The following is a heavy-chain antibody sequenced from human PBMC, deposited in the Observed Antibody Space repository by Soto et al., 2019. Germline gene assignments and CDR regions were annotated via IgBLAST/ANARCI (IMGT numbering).Heavy chain of an antibody. CDR2: ILSDGSRQ. CDR3: VRDHDGGPKAFEI. CDR1: GFTFPKYG. D-gene: IGHD3-16*01. V-gene: IGHV3-33*03. J-gene: IGHJ3*02. Sequence: QVQLVESGGGVVQPGQSLTLSCAASGFTFPKYGMHWVRQPPGKGLEWVALILSDGSRQWYRDCVRGRFSISRDNRKNTLNLQTASVRVEDPAVYYCVRDHDGGPKAFEIWGQGTMVTVSS.